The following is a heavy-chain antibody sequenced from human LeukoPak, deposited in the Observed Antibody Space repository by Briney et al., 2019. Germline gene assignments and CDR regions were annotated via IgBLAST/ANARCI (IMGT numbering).Heavy chain of an antibody. V-gene: IGHV4-59*01. J-gene: IGHJ5*02. CDR3: ARDRYYDSTGYNYFDP. CDR2: IFYSGST. CDR1: GGSITTYY. D-gene: IGHD3-22*01. Sequence: SETLSLTCTVSGGSITTYYWSWIRQPPGKGLEWIGYIFYSGSTAYNPSLKSRVTMSVDTSETQFSLKLSSVTAADTAVYYCARDRYYDSTGYNYFDPWGQGALVTVSS.